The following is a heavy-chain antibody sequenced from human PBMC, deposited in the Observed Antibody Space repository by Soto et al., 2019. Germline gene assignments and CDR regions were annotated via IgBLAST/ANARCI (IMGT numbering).Heavy chain of an antibody. Sequence: GGSLRLSCTAFGFSFSNYAMSWVRQAPGKCLEWLSGISGSGDNTYYVDSVKGRFTVSRDNSKNTLYLQMDSLRAEDTAVYYCVKDRAYSDSLFVYWGQGTLVTVSS. V-gene: IGHV3-23*01. CDR2: ISGSGDNT. D-gene: IGHD4-4*01. CDR1: GFSFSNYA. CDR3: VKDRAYSDSLFVY. J-gene: IGHJ4*02.